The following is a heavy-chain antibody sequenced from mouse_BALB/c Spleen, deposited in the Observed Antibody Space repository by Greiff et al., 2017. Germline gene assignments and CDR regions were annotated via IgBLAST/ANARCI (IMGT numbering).Heavy chain of an antibody. CDR3: ARDKLGD. V-gene: IGHV5-4*02. D-gene: IGHD4-1*01. CDR1: GFTFSDYY. CDR2: ISDGGSYT. J-gene: IGHJ3*01. Sequence: EVQLQESGGGLVKPGGSLKLSCAASGFTFSDYYMYWVRQTPEKRLEWVATISDGGSYTYYPDSVKGRFTISRDNAKNNLYLQMSSLKSEDTAMYYCARDKLGDWGQGTLVTVSA.